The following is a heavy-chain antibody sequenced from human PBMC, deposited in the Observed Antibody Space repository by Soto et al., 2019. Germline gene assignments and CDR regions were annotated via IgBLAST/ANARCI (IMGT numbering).Heavy chain of an antibody. V-gene: IGHV3-23*01. Sequence: GGSLRLSCAASGFTFSSYAMSWVRQAPGKGLEWVSAISGSGGSTYYADSVKGRFTISRDNSKNTLYLQMNSLRAEDTAVYYCAKGSDIVLVPAANFQHWGQGTLVTVSP. D-gene: IGHD2-2*01. CDR1: GFTFSSYA. CDR2: ISGSGGST. J-gene: IGHJ1*01. CDR3: AKGSDIVLVPAANFQH.